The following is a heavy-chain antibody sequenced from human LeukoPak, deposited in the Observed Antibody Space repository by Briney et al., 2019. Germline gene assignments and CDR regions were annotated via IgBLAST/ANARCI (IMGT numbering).Heavy chain of an antibody. CDR3: AKVCDSSGYYSYRTYYYFDY. D-gene: IGHD3-22*01. Sequence: GGSLRLSCAASGFTFSSYAMSWVRQAPGKGLEWVSDISGSGGSTYYADSVKGRFTISRDNSKNTLYLQMNSLRPEDTAVYYCAKVCDSSGYYSYRTYYYFDYWGQGTLVTVSS. CDR1: GFTFSSYA. J-gene: IGHJ4*02. CDR2: ISGSGGST. V-gene: IGHV3-23*01.